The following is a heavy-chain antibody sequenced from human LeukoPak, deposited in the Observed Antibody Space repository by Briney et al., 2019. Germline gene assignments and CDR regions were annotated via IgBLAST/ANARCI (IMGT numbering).Heavy chain of an antibody. D-gene: IGHD2-2*02. Sequence: SVKVSCKASGGTFSSYAISWVRQAPGQGLEWMGGIIPIFGTANYAQKFQGRVAITADESTSTAYMELSSLRSEDTAVYYCARGTGYCSSTSCYTFDYWGQGTLVTVSS. CDR1: GGTFSSYA. V-gene: IGHV1-69*13. J-gene: IGHJ4*02. CDR3: ARGTGYCSSTSCYTFDY. CDR2: IIPIFGTA.